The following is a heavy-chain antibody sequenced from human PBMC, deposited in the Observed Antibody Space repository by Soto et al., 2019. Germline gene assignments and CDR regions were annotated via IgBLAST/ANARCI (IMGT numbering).Heavy chain of an antibody. V-gene: IGHV4-39*01. D-gene: IGHD1-7*01. CDR2: IYHSGST. J-gene: IGHJ5*02. CDR1: GGSISSSSRY. CDR3: ARHRYNWNYLGQFDP. Sequence: PSETLSLTCAVSGGSISSSSRYSGRIRQPPGKGLEWIGRIYHSGSTNYNPSLKSRVTISVDTSKNQFSLKLSSVTAADTAVYYCARHRYNWNYLGQFDPWGQGTLVTVSS.